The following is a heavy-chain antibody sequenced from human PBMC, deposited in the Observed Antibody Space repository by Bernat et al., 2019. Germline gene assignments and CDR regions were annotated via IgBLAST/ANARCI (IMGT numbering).Heavy chain of an antibody. D-gene: IGHD7-27*01. V-gene: IGHV3-43*02. J-gene: IGHJ4*02. CDR1: GFIFHAYV. CDR2: ISHDSSAT. CDR3: VRDNTNWAFDY. Sequence: EVQLVESGGGVIQPGGSLRLSCAPSGFIFHAYVMHWVRQAPGMGLEWVSRISHDSSATSYADSVKGRFTISRDNSKNSLYLQMNSLRVEGTALYYCVRDNTNWAFDYWGRGTLVTVSS.